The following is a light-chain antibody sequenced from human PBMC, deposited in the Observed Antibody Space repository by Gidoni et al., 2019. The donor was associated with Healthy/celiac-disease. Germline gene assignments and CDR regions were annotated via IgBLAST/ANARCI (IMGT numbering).Light chain of an antibody. CDR1: QSISSY. Sequence: QMMQSPSSLSASVGDRVTITCRASQSISSYLDWYQQKPGKAPKLLIYAASSLPSGVPSKFSGSGSGTDFTLTISSLQPEDFATYYCQQSYNTPLTFGGGTKVEIK. CDR2: AAS. V-gene: IGKV1-39*01. J-gene: IGKJ4*01. CDR3: QQSYNTPLT.